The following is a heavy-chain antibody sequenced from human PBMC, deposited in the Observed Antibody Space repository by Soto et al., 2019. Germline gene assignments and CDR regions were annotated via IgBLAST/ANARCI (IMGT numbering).Heavy chain of an antibody. D-gene: IGHD2-15*01. CDR3: ARGGPIVVVSTWYFDL. CDR1: GFTFDSYS. Sequence: ELQLVESGGGLVKPGGSLRLSCAASGFTFDSYSMNWVRQAPGKGLEWVSYISVTSTYIYYADSVKGRFTISRDNAKNSLYLQMNSLRAEDTAMYYCARGGPIVVVSTWYFDLWGRGALVTVSS. CDR2: ISVTSTYI. J-gene: IGHJ2*01. V-gene: IGHV3-21*01.